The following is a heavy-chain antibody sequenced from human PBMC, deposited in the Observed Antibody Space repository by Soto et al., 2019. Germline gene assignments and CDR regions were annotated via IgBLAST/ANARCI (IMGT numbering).Heavy chain of an antibody. V-gene: IGHV4-38-2*02. D-gene: IGHD6-19*01. Sequence: SETLSLTCTVSGYSISSGPYWAWIRQPPGKGPEWIASIYHGGTTFYNPSLKSRITISVDTSNNQFSLKLTSVTAADTAVYYCARVHVMVVAGSTFDYWGHGTLVTVSS. CDR2: IYHGGTT. J-gene: IGHJ4*01. CDR3: ARVHVMVVAGSTFDY. CDR1: GYSISSGPY.